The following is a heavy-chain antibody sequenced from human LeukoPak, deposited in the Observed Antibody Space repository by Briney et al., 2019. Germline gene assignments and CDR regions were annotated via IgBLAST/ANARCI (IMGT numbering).Heavy chain of an antibody. CDR2: IHYSGST. V-gene: IGHV4-59*12. CDR3: ARLGALHDAFDV. Sequence: SGTLSLTCTVSGDSIRSYYWSWIRQPPGKGLEWIGNIHYSGSTKYSSSLKSRVTISVDTSNNQFSLRVTSLTAADTAVYYCARLGALHDAFDVWGQGTLVTVSS. CDR1: GDSIRSYY. J-gene: IGHJ3*01. D-gene: IGHD3-16*01.